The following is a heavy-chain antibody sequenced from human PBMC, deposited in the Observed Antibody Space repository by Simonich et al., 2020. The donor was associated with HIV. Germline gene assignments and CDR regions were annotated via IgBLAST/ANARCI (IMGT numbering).Heavy chain of an antibody. CDR2: INPRVST. D-gene: IGHD2-21*02. J-gene: IGHJ6*03. V-gene: IGHV4-34*01. CDR1: GASFNAYY. Sequence: QVQLQQWGAGLLKPSETLSLTCAVYGASFNAYYWRWIRQSPGKGLEWSGEINPRVSTKYKPSLKSRLTRSSDTSKNQFSLKLTSVTAADTAVYYCARGIRAGDFYSQYYYYMDVWGKGTTVIVSS. CDR3: ARGIRAGDFYSQYYYYMDV.